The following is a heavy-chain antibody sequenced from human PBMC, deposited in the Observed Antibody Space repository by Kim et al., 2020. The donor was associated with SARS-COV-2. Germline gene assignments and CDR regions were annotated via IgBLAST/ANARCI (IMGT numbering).Heavy chain of an antibody. Sequence: SVKVSCKASGGTFSSYAISWVRQAPGQGLEWMGGIIPIFGTANYAQKFQGRVTITADESTSTAYMELSSLRSEDTAVYYCARDSLEDYYDLPPPNYYYYGMDVWGQGTTVTVSS. CDR1: GGTFSSYA. CDR2: IIPIFGTA. D-gene: IGHD3-22*01. CDR3: ARDSLEDYYDLPPPNYYYYGMDV. J-gene: IGHJ6*02. V-gene: IGHV1-69*13.